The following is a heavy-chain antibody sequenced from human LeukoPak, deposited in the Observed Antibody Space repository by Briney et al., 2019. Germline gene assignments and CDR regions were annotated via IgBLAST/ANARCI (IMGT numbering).Heavy chain of an antibody. CDR1: GLTFRNHA. Sequence: HPGKSLRLSCAASGLTFRNHAIHWVRQAPGKGLEWVSAIRGSGGSTYYTDSVKGRFTISRDNSKNTVSLQMNSLRAEDTAIYYCVFYYYDSGGYYGWGQGTLVTVSS. J-gene: IGHJ4*02. CDR2: IRGSGGST. V-gene: IGHV3-23*01. D-gene: IGHD3-22*01. CDR3: VFYYYDSGGYYG.